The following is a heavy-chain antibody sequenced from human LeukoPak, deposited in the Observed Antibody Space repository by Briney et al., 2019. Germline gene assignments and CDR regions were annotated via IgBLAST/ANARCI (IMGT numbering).Heavy chain of an antibody. Sequence: PGGSLRLSCAASGFTFSDYYMSWIRQAPGKGLEWVSYISSSGSTIYYADSVKGRFTISRDNAKNSLYLQMNSLRAEDTAVYYCARERGRRSYYDSSGYYMESSYWGQGTLVTVSS. CDR2: ISSSGSTI. J-gene: IGHJ4*02. CDR3: ARERGRRSYYDSSGYYMESSY. D-gene: IGHD3-22*01. CDR1: GFTFSDYY. V-gene: IGHV3-11*01.